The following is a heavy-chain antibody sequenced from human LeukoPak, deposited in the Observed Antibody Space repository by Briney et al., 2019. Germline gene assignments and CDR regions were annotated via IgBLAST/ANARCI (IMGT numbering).Heavy chain of an antibody. CDR1: GFTFSSYA. D-gene: IGHD6-13*01. J-gene: IGHJ4*02. Sequence: PGGSLRLSCAASGFTFSSYAMHWVRQAPGKGLEYVSAISSNGGSTYYANSVKGRFTISRDSSKNTLYLQMGSLRAEDMAVYYCARQATRIAAAGTSIDYWGQGTLVTVSS. CDR3: ARQATRIAAAGTSIDY. V-gene: IGHV3-64*01. CDR2: ISSNGGST.